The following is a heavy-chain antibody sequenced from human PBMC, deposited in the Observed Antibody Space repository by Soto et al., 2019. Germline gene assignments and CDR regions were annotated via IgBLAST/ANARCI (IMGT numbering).Heavy chain of an antibody. J-gene: IGHJ6*02. CDR1: GGSISSYY. CDR2: IYYSGST. Sequence: SETLSLTCTVSGGSISSYYWSWIRQPPGRGLEWIGYIYYSGSTNYNPSLKSRVTISVDTSKNQFSLKLSSVTAADTAVYYCARADPDYYYYGMDVWGQGTTVTVSS. V-gene: IGHV4-59*01. CDR3: ARADPDYYYYGMDV.